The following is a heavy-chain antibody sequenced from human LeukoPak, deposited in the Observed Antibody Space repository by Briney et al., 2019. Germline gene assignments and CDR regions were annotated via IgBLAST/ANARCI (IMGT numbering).Heavy chain of an antibody. D-gene: IGHD6-19*01. Sequence: GGSLSLAWPASGFIFDVYAMSWDRQAPGRGREWVSTVSGGGAATYYADSGEGRFTIPRHHSTNTPYLQVDSLRAEDTAIYYCAKFHVNFSSGWLRSFDYWGQGTLVTVSS. CDR2: VSGGGAAT. CDR1: GFIFDVYA. J-gene: IGHJ4*02. V-gene: IGHV3-23*01. CDR3: AKFHVNFSSGWLRSFDY.